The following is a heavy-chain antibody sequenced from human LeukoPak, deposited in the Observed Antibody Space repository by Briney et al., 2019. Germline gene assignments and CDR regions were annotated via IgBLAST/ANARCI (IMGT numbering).Heavy chain of an antibody. CDR2: IKSKTDGGTT. D-gene: IGHD5-18*01. CDR1: GFTFRDYY. V-gene: IGHV3-15*01. Sequence: AGGFLRISCAAPGFTFRDYYMSWIRQAPGTGLQWVGRIKSKTDGGTTDYAAPVKGRFTISRDDSKNTLFLQMNSLKTEDTAVYYCTTDTAMVLWGQGTLVTVSS. J-gene: IGHJ4*02. CDR3: TTDTAMVL.